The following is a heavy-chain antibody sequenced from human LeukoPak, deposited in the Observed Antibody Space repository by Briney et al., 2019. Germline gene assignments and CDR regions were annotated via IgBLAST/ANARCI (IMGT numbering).Heavy chain of an antibody. J-gene: IGHJ4*02. V-gene: IGHV4-31*03. CDR1: GGSISTAGHY. D-gene: IGHD3-22*01. CDR2: IHHSGST. Sequence: SETLSLTCTVSGGSISTAGHYWSWIRQNPGKGLEWIGYIHHSGSTYYNASLKSRVTISVDTSENQFSLNLSSVTAADTAVYYCARVLNYYDNSGSYYYFDYWGQGTQVTVSS. CDR3: ARVLNYYDNSGSYYYFDY.